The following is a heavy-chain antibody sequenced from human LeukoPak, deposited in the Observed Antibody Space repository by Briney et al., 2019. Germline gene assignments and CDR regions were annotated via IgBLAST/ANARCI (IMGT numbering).Heavy chain of an antibody. Sequence: SETLSLTCTVSGGSINGYYWCWIRQPPGKGLEWVGFICYNGSTNYSPYLNSRVTISVDTSKNQTSLKLRSVTAADTAVYYCARRLVGSDNSWGASDIWGPGTMVTVSS. CDR3: ARRLVGSDNSWGASDI. J-gene: IGHJ3*02. V-gene: IGHV4-59*08. CDR2: ICYNGST. D-gene: IGHD2-15*01. CDR1: GGSINGYY.